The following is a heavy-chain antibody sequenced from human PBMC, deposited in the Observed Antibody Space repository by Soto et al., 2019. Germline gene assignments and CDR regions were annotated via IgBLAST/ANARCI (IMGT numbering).Heavy chain of an antibody. CDR1: GFTFSSYE. CDR3: TKEKSVMYSGYDAFDI. Sequence: PGGSMRLSSAASGFTFSSYEMDWVRQAPGMGLEWVARITGSGSTMYADAVKGGFTISRDNADNSLYLQMNSLRAEDTAVYYCTKEKSVMYSGYDAFDIWAGGTMLTV. J-gene: IGHJ3*02. D-gene: IGHD1-26*01. V-gene: IGHV3-48*03. CDR2: ITGSGSTM.